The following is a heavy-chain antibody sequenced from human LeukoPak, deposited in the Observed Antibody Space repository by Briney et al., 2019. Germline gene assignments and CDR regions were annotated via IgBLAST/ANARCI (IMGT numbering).Heavy chain of an antibody. Sequence: GGSLRLSCTASGFSFSDYSMNWVRQAPGKGLEWVAVISYDGSNKYYADSVKGRFTISRDNSKNTLYLQMNSLRAEDTAVYYCAREQREAVAGIEVDDAFDIWGQGTMVTVSS. J-gene: IGHJ3*02. V-gene: IGHV3-30-3*01. CDR3: AREQREAVAGIEVDDAFDI. CDR2: ISYDGSNK. CDR1: GFSFSDYS. D-gene: IGHD6-19*01.